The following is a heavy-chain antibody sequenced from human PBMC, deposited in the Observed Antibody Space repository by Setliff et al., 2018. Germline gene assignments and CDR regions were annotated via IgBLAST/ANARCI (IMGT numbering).Heavy chain of an antibody. CDR2: INPNSGGT. CDR1: AYSFTDYY. Sequence: GASVKVSCKTSAYSFTDYYIQWVRQAPGQGLEWMGWINPNSGGTKYSPKFQGRVAMTRDTSVTTAFLELSGLTYDDTAVYYCARLFQGYDYYKKFDSWSQGTLVTVSS. CDR3: ARLFQGYDYYKKFDS. D-gene: IGHD3-10*01. J-gene: IGHJ4*02. V-gene: IGHV1-2*02.